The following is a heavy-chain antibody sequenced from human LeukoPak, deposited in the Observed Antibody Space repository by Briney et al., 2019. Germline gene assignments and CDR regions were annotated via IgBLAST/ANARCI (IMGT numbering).Heavy chain of an antibody. CDR3: ARDGEAAGLYFDY. CDR1: GFSFSGYW. J-gene: IGHJ4*02. Sequence: PGGSLRLSCAVSGFSFSGYWMNWVRQAPGRGLEWVASINQDGSEKYYADSVKGRFTISRDNAKNSLYLQMNSLRAEDTAIYYCARDGEAAGLYFDYWGQGTLVTVSS. V-gene: IGHV3-7*01. D-gene: IGHD6-13*01. CDR2: INQDGSEK.